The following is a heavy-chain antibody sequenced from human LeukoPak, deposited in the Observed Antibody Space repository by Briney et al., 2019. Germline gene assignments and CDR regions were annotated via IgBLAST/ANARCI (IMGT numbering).Heavy chain of an antibody. V-gene: IGHV3-7*01. CDR3: ARGDCSSTSCKINRGITIFGVVIERPGDAFDI. Sequence: GGSLRLSCVASGVTFSNYWLSWVRQAPGKGLEWVANIRPDGSEKYYVDSVKGRFTLSRDNALNSLYLQMNSLRAEDTALYYCARGDCSSTSCKINRGITIFGVVIERPGDAFDIWGQGTMVTVSS. D-gene: IGHD3-3*01. CDR2: IRPDGSEK. CDR1: GVTFSNYW. J-gene: IGHJ3*02.